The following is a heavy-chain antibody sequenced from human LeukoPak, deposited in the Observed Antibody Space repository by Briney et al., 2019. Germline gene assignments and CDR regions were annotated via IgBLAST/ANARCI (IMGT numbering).Heavy chain of an antibody. J-gene: IGHJ4*02. CDR2: IKEDGSEK. D-gene: IGHD2/OR15-2a*01. CDR1: GFMFSSNT. V-gene: IGHV3-7*01. CDR3: ATGGRRYYAD. Sequence: PGGSLRLSCVVSGFMFSSNTMTWVRQAPGKGLDWVANIKEDGSEKHYVDSVKGRSTISRDNAKNSLYLQMNSLRAEDTAVYYCATGGRRYYADWGQGTLVTVSS.